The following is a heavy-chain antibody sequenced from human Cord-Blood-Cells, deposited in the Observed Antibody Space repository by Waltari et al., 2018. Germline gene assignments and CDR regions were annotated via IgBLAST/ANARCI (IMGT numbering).Heavy chain of an antibody. CDR1: GGSISSSSYY. CDR2: IYYSGGT. Sequence: QLQLQESGPGLVKPSETLSLTCTVSGGSISSSSYYWGWIRQPPGKGLEWIGSIYYSGGTYYNPSLKSRVPISVDTSKNQFALKLSSVTAAATAVYYWARHGITDGRFDYWGQGTLVTVSS. D-gene: IGHD1-20*01. CDR3: ARHGITDGRFDY. V-gene: IGHV4-39*07. J-gene: IGHJ4*02.